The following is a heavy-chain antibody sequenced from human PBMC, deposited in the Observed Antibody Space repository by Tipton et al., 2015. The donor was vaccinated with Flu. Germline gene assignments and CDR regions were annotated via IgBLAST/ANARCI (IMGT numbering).Heavy chain of an antibody. D-gene: IGHD5/OR15-5a*01. V-gene: IGHV3-23*01. Sequence: SLRLSCAASGFTFSRFGMSWVRQAPGKGLEWVSGISGSGGTTYYADSVKGRFTISRDNSKDTLYLQVDSLRVEDTAIYYCAKVIPEIVSGLDYWGQGTLVTVSS. J-gene: IGHJ4*02. CDR2: ISGSGGTT. CDR3: AKVIPEIVSGLDY. CDR1: GFTFSRFG.